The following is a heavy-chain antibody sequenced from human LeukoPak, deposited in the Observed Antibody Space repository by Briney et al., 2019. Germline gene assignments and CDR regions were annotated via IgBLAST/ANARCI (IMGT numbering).Heavy chain of an antibody. CDR3: TRSYDY. CDR1: GFTFSSYW. V-gene: IGHV3-7*01. CDR2: IKQDGSEK. Sequence: GGSLRLSCAVSGFTFSSYWMAWVRQAPGKGLEWVANIKQDGSEKYYVDSVKGRFNISGDNAKNSLYLQMNSLRAEDTAVYYCTRSYDYWGQGTLVTVSS. J-gene: IGHJ4*02.